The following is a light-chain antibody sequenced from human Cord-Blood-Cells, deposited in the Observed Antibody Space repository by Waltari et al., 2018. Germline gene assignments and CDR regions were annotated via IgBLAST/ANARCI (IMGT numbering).Light chain of an antibody. CDR1: QSVSSY. CDR3: QQRSNWT. J-gene: IGKJ1*01. Sequence: EIVLTQSPATLSLSPGERATLSCRASQSVSSYLAWYQQKPGQAPRLLIYVASNMATGMPARFSGSGSGTDFTLTISSLEPEVFAVYYCQQRSNWTFGQGTKVEIK. V-gene: IGKV3-11*01. CDR2: VAS.